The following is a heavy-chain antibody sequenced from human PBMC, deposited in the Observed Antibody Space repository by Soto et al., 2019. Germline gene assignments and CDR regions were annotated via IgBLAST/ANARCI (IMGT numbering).Heavy chain of an antibody. D-gene: IGHD3-9*01. J-gene: IGHJ4*02. CDR1: GYTFTTYP. CDR3: ARDRADYDILTSLDY. V-gene: IGHV1-3*01. Sequence: ASVKVSCKASGYTFTTYPIHWVRQAPGQGLEWMGWINPANGDRDFLQKFQGRVTITRDTSASTAYMELRSLRSDDTAVYYCARDRADYDILTSLDYWGQGTLVTVSS. CDR2: INPANGDR.